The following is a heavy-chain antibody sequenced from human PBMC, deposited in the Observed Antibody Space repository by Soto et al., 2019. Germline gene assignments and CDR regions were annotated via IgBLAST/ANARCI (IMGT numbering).Heavy chain of an antibody. J-gene: IGHJ6*02. V-gene: IGHV3-48*02. CDR2: ISSSSSTI. Sequence: EVQLVESGGGLVQPGGSLRLSCAASGFTFSSYSMNWVRQAPGKGLEWVSYISSSSSTIYYADSVKGLFTISRDNAKNSLYLQMNSLRDEDTAVYYCARDETGYYYYGMDVWGQGTTVTVSS. CDR1: GFTFSSYS. CDR3: ARDETGYYYYGMDV.